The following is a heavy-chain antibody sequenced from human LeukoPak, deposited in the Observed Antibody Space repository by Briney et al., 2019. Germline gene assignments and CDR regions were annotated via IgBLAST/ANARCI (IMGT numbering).Heavy chain of an antibody. CDR3: ASGYSYGLFDY. CDR1: GGSISSGSYY. D-gene: IGHD5-18*01. V-gene: IGHV4-61*02. J-gene: IGHJ4*02. Sequence: PSETLSLTCTVSGGSISSGSYYWSWIRQPAGKGLEWIGRIYTSGSTNYNPSLKSRVTISVDTSKNQFSLKLSSVTAADTAVYYCASGYSYGLFDYWGQGTLVTVSS. CDR2: IYTSGST.